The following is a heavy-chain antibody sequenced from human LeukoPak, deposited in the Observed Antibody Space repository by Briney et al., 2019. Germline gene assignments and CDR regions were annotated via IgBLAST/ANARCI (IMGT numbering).Heavy chain of an antibody. Sequence: SETLSLTCAVSGYSINSGYYWGWIRQPPGKGLEWIGSIYHSGSTYYNPSLKSRVTISVDTSKNQFSLKLSSVTAADTAVYYCASRRHRSAWFDPWGQGTLVTVSS. CDR3: ASRRHRSAWFDP. J-gene: IGHJ5*02. CDR2: IYHSGST. V-gene: IGHV4-38-2*01. CDR1: GYSINSGYY.